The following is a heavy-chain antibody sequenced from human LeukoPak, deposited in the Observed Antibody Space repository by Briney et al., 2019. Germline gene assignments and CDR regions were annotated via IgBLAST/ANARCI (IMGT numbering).Heavy chain of an antibody. J-gene: IGHJ5*02. V-gene: IGHV1-46*01. CDR3: ARGGPDYYDSSGYYLTWFDP. CDR1: GYTFTSYG. D-gene: IGHD3-22*01. CDR2: INPSGGST. Sequence: ASVKASCKASGYTFTSYGISWVRQAPGQGLEWMGIINPSGGSTSYAQKFQGRVTMTRDTSTSTVYMELSSLRSEDTAVYYCARGGPDYYDSSGYYLTWFDPWGQGTLVTVSS.